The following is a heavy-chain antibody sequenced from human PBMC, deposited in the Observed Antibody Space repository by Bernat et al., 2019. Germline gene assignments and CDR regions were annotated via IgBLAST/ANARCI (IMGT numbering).Heavy chain of an antibody. Sequence: QVQLVESGGGVVQPGRSLRLSCAASGFTFSSYAMHWVRQAPGKGLEWVAVISYDGSNKYYADSVKVRFTISRDNSKNTLYLQMNSLRAEDTAVYYCARGHDGYNIHFDLWGRGTLVTVSS. D-gene: IGHD5-24*01. CDR1: GFTFSSYA. CDR2: ISYDGSNK. J-gene: IGHJ2*01. CDR3: ARGHDGYNIHFDL. V-gene: IGHV3-30-3*01.